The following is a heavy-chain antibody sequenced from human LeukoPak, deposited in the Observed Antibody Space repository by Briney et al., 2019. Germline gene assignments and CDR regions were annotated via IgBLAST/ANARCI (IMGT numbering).Heavy chain of an antibody. J-gene: IGHJ4*02. V-gene: IGHV3-21*01. CDR1: GFTFSNYS. CDR3: ARRATYYYDSSGSFPPDY. Sequence: TGGSLRLSCAASGFTFSNYSMNWVRQAPGKGLEWVSSISSSSSYIYYADSVKGRFTISRDNAKNSLYLQMNSLRAEDTAVYYCARRATYYYDSSGSFPPDYWGQGTLVTVSS. D-gene: IGHD3-22*01. CDR2: ISSSSSYI.